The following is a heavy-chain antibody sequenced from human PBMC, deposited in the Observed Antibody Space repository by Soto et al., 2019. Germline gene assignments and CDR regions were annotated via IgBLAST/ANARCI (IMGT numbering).Heavy chain of an antibody. CDR2: IYSGGST. Sequence: GGSLRLSCAASGFTVSSNYMSWVRQAPGKGLEWVSVIYSGGSTYYADSVKGRFTISRDNSKNTLYLQMNSLRAEDTAVYYCARDRPLRWFDPWGQGTLVTVSS. V-gene: IGHV3-66*01. CDR1: GFTVSSNY. J-gene: IGHJ5*02. CDR3: ARDRPLRWFDP. D-gene: IGHD3-16*01.